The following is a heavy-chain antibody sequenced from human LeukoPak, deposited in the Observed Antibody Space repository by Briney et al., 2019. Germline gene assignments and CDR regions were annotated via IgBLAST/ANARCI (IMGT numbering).Heavy chain of an antibody. D-gene: IGHD1-26*01. CDR2: IYPGDSDT. CDR1: GYSFTSYW. CDR3: ARLGVALWTGATMDNWFDP. Sequence: GESLKISCKGSGYSFTSYWIGWVRQMPGKGLEWMGIIYPGDSDTRYSPSFQGQVTISADKSISTAYLQWSSLKASDTAMYYCARLGVALWTGATMDNWFDPWGQGTLVTVSS. V-gene: IGHV5-51*01. J-gene: IGHJ5*02.